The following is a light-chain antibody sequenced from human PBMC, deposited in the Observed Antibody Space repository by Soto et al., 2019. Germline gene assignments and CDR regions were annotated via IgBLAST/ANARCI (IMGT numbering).Light chain of an antibody. J-gene: IGKJ2*01. CDR1: QTINAF. CDR2: GSS. V-gene: IGKV1-39*01. Sequence: IQMTQSPSSLSASLGDRVTITCRASQTINAFISWYQQQPGKAPSLLIYGSSTLQSGVPSRFSGSGSGTDFTLTISNLQPEDFATYFCKQSYDTTYTFGQGTKLEIK. CDR3: KQSYDTTYT.